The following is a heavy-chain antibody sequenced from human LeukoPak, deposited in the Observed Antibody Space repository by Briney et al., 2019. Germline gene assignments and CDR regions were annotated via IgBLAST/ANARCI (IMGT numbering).Heavy chain of an antibody. CDR1: GGSISTSSYY. Sequence: SETLSLTCTVSGGSISTSSYYWGWLRQPPGTGLEWIGTIYYSGSTYYNPSLKSRVAISVDTSKNQFSLKLSSVTAADTAVYNCASRLAATGNEYNWFDPWGQGTLVTVSS. CDR2: IYYSGST. CDR3: ASRLAATGNEYNWFDP. D-gene: IGHD6-13*01. J-gene: IGHJ5*02. V-gene: IGHV4-39*01.